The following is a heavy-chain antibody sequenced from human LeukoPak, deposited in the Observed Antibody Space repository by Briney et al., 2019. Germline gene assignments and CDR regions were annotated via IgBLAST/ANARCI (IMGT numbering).Heavy chain of an antibody. V-gene: IGHV3-66*01. J-gene: IGHJ5*02. CDR3: ARGYGGFGELLPGWFDP. D-gene: IGHD3-10*01. CDR1: GFTVSSNY. CDR2: IYSGDNT. Sequence: GGSLRLSCAGSGFTVSSNYMSWVRQAPGKGLEWVSVIYSGDNTYYADSVKGRFTISRENAKNSLYLQMNSLRAGDTAVYYCARGYGGFGELLPGWFDPWGQGTLVTVSS.